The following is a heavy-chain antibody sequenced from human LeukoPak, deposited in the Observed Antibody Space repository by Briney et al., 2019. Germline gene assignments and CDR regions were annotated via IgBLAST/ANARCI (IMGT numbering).Heavy chain of an antibody. CDR1: TFTSXD. CDR2: MNPNSGNT. V-gene: IGHV1-8*01. J-gene: IGHJ6*02. CDR3: ARARGGYGMDV. Sequence: TFTSXDXNWVRQATGQGLEWMGWMNPNSGNTGYAQKFQGRVTMTRNTSISTAYMELSSLRSEDTAVYYCARARGGYGMDVWGQGTTVTVSS.